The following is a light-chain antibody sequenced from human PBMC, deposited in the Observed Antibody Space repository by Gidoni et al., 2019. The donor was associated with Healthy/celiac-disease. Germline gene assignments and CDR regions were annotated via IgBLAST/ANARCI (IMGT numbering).Light chain of an antibody. CDR2: AAS. V-gene: IGKV1-39*01. Sequence: DIQMTQAPSSLSASVGDRVTITCRASQSISSYLNWYQQKPGKAPKLLIDAASSVQSRVPSRFSGSGSGTDFPITSSSLQPEDFATYYCQQSYSTPYTFGQGTKLEIK. J-gene: IGKJ2*01. CDR3: QQSYSTPYT. CDR1: QSISSY.